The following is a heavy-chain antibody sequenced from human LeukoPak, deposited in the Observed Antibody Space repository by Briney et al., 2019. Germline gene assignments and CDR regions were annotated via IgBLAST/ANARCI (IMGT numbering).Heavy chain of an antibody. Sequence: ASVKVSCKASGYTFTSYDINWVRQATGQGLEWMGWMNPYNGNTGYAQKFEGRVIMTRDTSISTAYLGLSSLTSEDTAVYYCARAAVTLHPNHYYYMDVWGKGTTVTVSS. J-gene: IGHJ6*03. CDR3: ARAAVTLHPNHYYYMDV. CDR2: MNPYNGNT. V-gene: IGHV1-8*01. CDR1: GYTFTSYD. D-gene: IGHD2-21*02.